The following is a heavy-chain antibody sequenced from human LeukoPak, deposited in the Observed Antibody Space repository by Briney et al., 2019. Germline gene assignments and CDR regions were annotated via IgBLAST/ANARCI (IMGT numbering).Heavy chain of an antibody. D-gene: IGHD4-17*01. J-gene: IGHJ4*02. CDR2: ISSSSSYT. V-gene: IGHV3-11*06. Sequence: GGSLRLSCAASGFTFSDYFMSWIRQAPGKGLEWVSFISSSSSYTNYADSVKGRFTISRDNAKNSLYLQMNSLRAEDTAVYYCARLYGDYVSGYWGQGTLVTVSS. CDR3: ARLYGDYVSGY. CDR1: GFTFSDYF.